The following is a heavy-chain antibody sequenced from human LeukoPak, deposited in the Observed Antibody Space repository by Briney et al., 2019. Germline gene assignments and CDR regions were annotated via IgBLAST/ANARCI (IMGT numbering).Heavy chain of an antibody. CDR2: ISGSGGST. CDR3: VKDPLLNYDSSGYYSLGAFDI. CDR1: GFTFSSYA. J-gene: IGHJ3*02. V-gene: IGHV3-23*01. Sequence: GGSLRLSCAASGFTFSSYAMSWVRQAPGKGLEWVSAISGSGGSTYYADSVKGRFTISRDNSKNTLYLQMNSLRAEDTAVYYCVKDPLLNYDSSGYYSLGAFDIWGQGTMVTVSS. D-gene: IGHD3-22*01.